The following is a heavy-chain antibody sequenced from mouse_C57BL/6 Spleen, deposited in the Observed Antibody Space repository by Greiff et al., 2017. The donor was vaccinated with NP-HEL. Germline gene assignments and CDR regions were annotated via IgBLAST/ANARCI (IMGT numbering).Heavy chain of an antibody. Sequence: EVHLVESGGGLVKPGGSLKLSCAASGFTFSSYAMSWVRQTPEKRLEWVATISAGGSYTYYPDNVKGRFTISRDNAKNNLYLQMSQLKSEDTTMYYCARGDLLWLRRQGVPFAYWGQGTLVTVSA. CDR3: ARGDLLWLRRQGVPFAY. J-gene: IGHJ3*01. V-gene: IGHV5-4*01. CDR1: GFTFSSYA. D-gene: IGHD2-2*01. CDR2: ISAGGSYT.